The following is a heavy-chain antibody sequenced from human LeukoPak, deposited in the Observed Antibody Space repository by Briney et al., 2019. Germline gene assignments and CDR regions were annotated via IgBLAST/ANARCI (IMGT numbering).Heavy chain of an antibody. V-gene: IGHV3-30*18. Sequence: QPGRSLRLSCAASGFTFSSYGMHWVRQAPGKGLEWVAVISYDGSNKYYADSVKGRFTISRDNSKNTLYLQMNSLRAEDTAVYYCAKGYGSEHSYYYYYMDVWGKGTTVTISS. CDR1: GFTFSSYG. D-gene: IGHD3-10*01. J-gene: IGHJ6*03. CDR2: ISYDGSNK. CDR3: AKGYGSEHSYYYYYMDV.